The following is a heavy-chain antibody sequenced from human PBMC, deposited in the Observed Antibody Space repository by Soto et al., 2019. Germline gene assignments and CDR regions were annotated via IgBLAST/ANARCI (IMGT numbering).Heavy chain of an antibody. D-gene: IGHD3-16*01. CDR3: ARDIYERSDGDVFLHWFGP. CDR1: GYRFNNYV. Sequence: GPGVKQPEASVNVSCKASGYRFNNYVLAWVRQAPGQGLERLGWTVPYNLNANYAQKFQGRVTVSTDSSTRIAYMERRSIRSDDTAVYYCARDIYERSDGDVFLHWFGPCGHGTLVPVSS. V-gene: IGHV1-18*04. J-gene: IGHJ5*02. CDR2: TVPYNLNA.